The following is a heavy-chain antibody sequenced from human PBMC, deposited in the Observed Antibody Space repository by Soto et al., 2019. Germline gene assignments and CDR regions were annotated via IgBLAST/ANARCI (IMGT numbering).Heavy chain of an antibody. Sequence: EVQLVESGGGLVKPGGSLRLSCAASGFTFSSYTMHWVRQAPGKGLEWVSFMSTSGSYIYYADSVKGRFTISRDNAKNSLYLQMNSLRAEDTAVYYCAREAGWYALDYWGQGTLVTVSS. V-gene: IGHV3-21*06. CDR1: GFTFSSYT. CDR3: AREAGWYALDY. J-gene: IGHJ4*02. D-gene: IGHD6-19*01. CDR2: MSTSGSYI.